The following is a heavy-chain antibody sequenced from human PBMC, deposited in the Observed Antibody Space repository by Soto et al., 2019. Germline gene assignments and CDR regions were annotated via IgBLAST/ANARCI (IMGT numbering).Heavy chain of an antibody. CDR1: GASVYSTVHY. Sequence: QLQLQESGPGLVKTSETLSLTCTVSGASVYSTVHYWGWIRQSPGKGLEWIGNIYYTGITNYNPSLKSRVTISIVTAMNHFSLRLSSVTAADTAVYYCARAFCGTTACYRYCYCGMDVWGQGTTVTVSS. CDR2: IYYTGIT. CDR3: ARAFCGTTACYRYCYCGMDV. J-gene: IGHJ6*02. V-gene: IGHV4-39*02. D-gene: IGHD1-1*01.